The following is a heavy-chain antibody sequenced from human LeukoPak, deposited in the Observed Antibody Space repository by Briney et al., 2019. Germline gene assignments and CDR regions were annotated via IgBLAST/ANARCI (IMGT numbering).Heavy chain of an antibody. CDR2: IKKDGSEK. Sequence: GGSLRLSCAASGFTFSSYWMSWVRQVPGRGLEWVANIKKDGSEKKYVDSVKGRFTISRDNAENSLYLQMNSLRVEDTAVYYCVREGGSDWYSGWFDPWGQGTLVTVSS. D-gene: IGHD6-19*01. CDR1: GFTFSSYW. J-gene: IGHJ5*02. V-gene: IGHV3-7*01. CDR3: VREGGSDWYSGWFDP.